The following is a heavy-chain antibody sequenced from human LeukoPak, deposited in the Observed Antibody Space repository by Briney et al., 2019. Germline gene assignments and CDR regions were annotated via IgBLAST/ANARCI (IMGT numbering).Heavy chain of an antibody. CDR3: ARFNYDILTGYSDGEYFQH. J-gene: IGHJ1*01. CDR2: ISAYNGNT. D-gene: IGHD3-9*01. CDR1: GYTFTNYG. Sequence: ASVKVSCKASGYTFTNYGISWVRQAPGQGLEWMGWISAYNGNTNYAQKLQGRVTMTTDTSTTTAYMQLRSLRSDDTAVYYCARFNYDILTGYSDGEYFQHWGQGTLVTVSS. V-gene: IGHV1-18*01.